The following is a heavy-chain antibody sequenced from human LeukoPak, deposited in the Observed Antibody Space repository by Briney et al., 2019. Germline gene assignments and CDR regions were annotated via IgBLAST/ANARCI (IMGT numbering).Heavy chain of an antibody. D-gene: IGHD2-15*01. CDR2: ISAYNGNT. CDR1: GYTFTSYG. CDR3: ASGPLGYCSGGSCYPPFDY. V-gene: IGHV1-18*01. J-gene: IGHJ4*02. Sequence: ASVKVSCKASGYTFTSYGISWVRQAPGQGLEWMGWISAYNGNTNYAQKLQGRVTMTTDTSTSTAYMELRSLRSDDAAVYYCASGPLGYCSGGSCYPPFDYWGQGTLVTVSS.